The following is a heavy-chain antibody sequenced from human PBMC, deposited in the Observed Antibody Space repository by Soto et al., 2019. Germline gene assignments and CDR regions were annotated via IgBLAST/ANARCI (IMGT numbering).Heavy chain of an antibody. CDR1: GGSISSGDYY. Sequence: QVQLQESGPGLVKPSQTLSLTCTVSGGSISSGDYYWSWIRQPPGKGLEWIGYIYYSGRTYYNPSLXXXVXISVDTSKNQFSLKLSSVTVADTAVYYCASDDSSVPWGQGTLVTVSS. D-gene: IGHD3-22*01. CDR2: IYYSGRT. CDR3: ASDDSSVP. V-gene: IGHV4-30-4*01. J-gene: IGHJ5*02.